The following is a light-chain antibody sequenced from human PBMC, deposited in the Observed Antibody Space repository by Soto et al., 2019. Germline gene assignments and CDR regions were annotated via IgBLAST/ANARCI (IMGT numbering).Light chain of an antibody. CDR2: YSS. V-gene: IGKV3D-15*01. CDR3: QQYAYWPET. CDR1: QSVRTN. J-gene: IGKJ1*01. Sequence: EVMMTQFPDTVSVTPGETVTLSCGASQSVRTNLAWYQQRPGQAPRLLIHYSSTRASDIPARFSGSRSGTNFTLAISSLQSEDFAVYYCQQYAYWPETFGQGTKVEIK.